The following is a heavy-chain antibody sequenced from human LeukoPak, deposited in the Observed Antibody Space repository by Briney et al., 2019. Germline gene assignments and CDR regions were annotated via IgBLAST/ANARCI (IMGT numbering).Heavy chain of an antibody. CDR2: IYYSGST. D-gene: IGHD6-19*01. J-gene: IGHJ4*02. Sequence: SETLSLTCTVSGESISGFYWTWIRQPPGKGLEWIGYIYYSGSTNYNPSLKSRVTISVDMSKNHFSLRLRSVTAADTAMYYCARGTLYRGWSYYLDFWGQGSQVTVSS. V-gene: IGHV4-59*12. CDR3: ARGTLYRGWSYYLDF. CDR1: GESISGFY.